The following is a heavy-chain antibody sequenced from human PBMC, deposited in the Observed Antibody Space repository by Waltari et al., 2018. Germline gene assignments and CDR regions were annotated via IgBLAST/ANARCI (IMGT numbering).Heavy chain of an antibody. D-gene: IGHD3-3*02. CDR2: IIPIFGTA. V-gene: IGHV1-69*01. Sequence: QVQLVQSGAEVKKPGSSVKVSCKASGGTFSSYAISWVRQAPGQGLEWMGGIIPIFGTANYAQKFQGMVTMTADESTSTAYMELSSLRSEDTAVYYCARTSLEWLIPDYYYYGMDVWGQGTTVTVSS. CDR1: GGTFSSYA. J-gene: IGHJ6*02. CDR3: ARTSLEWLIPDYYYYGMDV.